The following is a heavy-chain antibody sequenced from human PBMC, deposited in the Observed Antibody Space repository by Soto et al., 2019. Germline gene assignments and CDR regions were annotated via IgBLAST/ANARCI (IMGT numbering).Heavy chain of an antibody. J-gene: IGHJ4*02. CDR2: ISAYNGNT. V-gene: IGHV1-18*01. Sequence: QVPLVQSGAEVKKPGASVKVSCKASGYTFTSYGISWVRQAPGQGLEWMGWISAYNGNTNYAQKLQGRVTMTTDTSTSTAYMELRSLRSDDTAVYYCARDQTYYYDSSGLDYWGQGTLVTVSS. CDR1: GYTFTSYG. D-gene: IGHD3-22*01. CDR3: ARDQTYYYDSSGLDY.